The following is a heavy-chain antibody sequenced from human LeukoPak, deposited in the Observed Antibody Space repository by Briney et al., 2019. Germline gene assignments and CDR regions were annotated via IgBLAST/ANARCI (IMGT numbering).Heavy chain of an antibody. CDR2: IYYSGST. D-gene: IGHD5-18*01. V-gene: IGHV4-39*01. CDR3: ASSKYSYDPYDAFDI. CDR1: GGSISSSSYY. Sequence: SETLSLTCTVSGGSISSSSYYWGWIRQPPWKGLEWIGSIYYSGSTYYNPSLKSRVTISVDTSKNQFSLKLSSVTAADTAVYYCASSKYSYDPYDAFDIWGQGTMVTVSS. J-gene: IGHJ3*02.